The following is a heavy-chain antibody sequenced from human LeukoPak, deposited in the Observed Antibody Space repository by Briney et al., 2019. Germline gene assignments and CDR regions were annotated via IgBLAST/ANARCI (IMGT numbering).Heavy chain of an antibody. CDR1: GFTFSSYG. CDR2: IWYDGSNK. CDR3: ARIGGDIVVVPAAFDY. Sequence: PGRSLRLYCAASGFTFSSYGMHWVRQAPGKGLEWVAVIWYDGSNKYYADSVKGRFTISRDNSKNTLYLQMNSLRAEDTAVYYCARIGGDIVVVPAAFDYWGQGTLVTVSS. J-gene: IGHJ4*02. D-gene: IGHD2-2*01. V-gene: IGHV3-33*01.